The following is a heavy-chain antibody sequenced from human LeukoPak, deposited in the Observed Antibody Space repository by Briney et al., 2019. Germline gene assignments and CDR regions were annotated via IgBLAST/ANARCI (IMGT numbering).Heavy chain of an antibody. CDR1: GFTFSTYS. D-gene: IGHD4-17*01. CDR3: AREGARLYADPTDAFDI. Sequence: GGSLRLSCAASGFTFSTYSMNWVRQAPGKGLEWVSSISGSSSYIHYADSVKGRFTISRDNAKNSLYLQMNSLRAEDTAVYYCAREGARLYADPTDAFDIWGQGTMVTVSS. CDR2: ISGSSSYI. J-gene: IGHJ3*02. V-gene: IGHV3-21*01.